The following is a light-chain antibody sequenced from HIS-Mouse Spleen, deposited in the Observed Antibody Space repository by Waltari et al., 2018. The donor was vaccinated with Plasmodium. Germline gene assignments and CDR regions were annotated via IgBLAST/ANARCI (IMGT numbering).Light chain of an antibody. V-gene: IGKV1-33*01. CDR1: QDISNY. J-gene: IGKJ3*01. CDR2: DAS. CDR3: QQYDNLPFT. Sequence: DIQMTQSPSSLSASVGDRVTITCQASQDISNYLNLYQQKPGKAPKLLIYDASNLETGVPSRFSGSVSGTDFTFTIRSLQPEDIATYYCQQYDNLPFTFGPGTKVDIK.